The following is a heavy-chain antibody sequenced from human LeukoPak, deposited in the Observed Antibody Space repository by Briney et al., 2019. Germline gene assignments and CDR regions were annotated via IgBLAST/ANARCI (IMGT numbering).Heavy chain of an antibody. CDR1: GFTFSSCT. Sequence: PGGSLRLSCAASGFTFSSCTMHWVRQAPGKGLEWVAVISYDGDNKYYADSVKGRFTISRDNSKNTLYVQMNSLRAEDTAVFYCARESQGSLDYWGQGTLVTVSS. V-gene: IGHV3-30*04. J-gene: IGHJ4*02. CDR2: ISYDGDNK. CDR3: ARESQGSLDY.